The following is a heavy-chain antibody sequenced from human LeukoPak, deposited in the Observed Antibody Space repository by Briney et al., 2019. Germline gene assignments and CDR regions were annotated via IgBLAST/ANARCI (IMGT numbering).Heavy chain of an antibody. CDR1: GFIFSTYG. J-gene: IGHJ4*02. CDR3: ARAMSTFGGVRNYFDS. CDR2: IWYDGSNK. V-gene: IGHV3-33*03. D-gene: IGHD3-16*01. Sequence: GGSLRLSCAASGFIFSTYGIHWVRQAPGKGLEWVGNIWYDGSNKYYGDSVKGRFTISRDNSKNTLDLQMDSLRVEDTAVYYCARAMSTFGGVRNYFDSWGQGTLVTVSS.